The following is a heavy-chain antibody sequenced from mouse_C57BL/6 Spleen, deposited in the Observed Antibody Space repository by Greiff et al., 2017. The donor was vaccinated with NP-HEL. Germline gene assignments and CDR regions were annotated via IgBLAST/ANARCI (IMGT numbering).Heavy chain of an antibody. J-gene: IGHJ4*01. CDR2: IDPSDSYT. CDR3: ARRLRPYAMDY. V-gene: IGHV1-69*01. Sequence: QVQLKQPGAELVMPGASVKLSCKASGYTFTSYWMHWVKQRPGQGLEWIGEIDPSDSYTNYNQKFKGKSTLTVDKSSSTAYMQLSSLTSEDSAVYYCARRLRPYAMDYWGQGTSVTVSS. D-gene: IGHD3-2*02. CDR1: GYTFTSYW.